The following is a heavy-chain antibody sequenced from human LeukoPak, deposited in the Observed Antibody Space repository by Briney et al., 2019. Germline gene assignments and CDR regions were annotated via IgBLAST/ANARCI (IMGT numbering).Heavy chain of an antibody. CDR2: IKQDGSEK. CDR1: GFTFSSYW. V-gene: IGHV3-7*01. CDR3: ARASLELRYFDWLPSGAWYAFDI. D-gene: IGHD3-9*01. Sequence: GSLRLSCAASGFTFSSYWMSWVRQAPGKGLEWVANIKQDGSEKYYVDSVKGRFTISRDNAKNSLYLQMNSLRAEDTAVYYCARASLELRYFDWLPSGAWYAFDIWGQGTMVTVSS. J-gene: IGHJ3*02.